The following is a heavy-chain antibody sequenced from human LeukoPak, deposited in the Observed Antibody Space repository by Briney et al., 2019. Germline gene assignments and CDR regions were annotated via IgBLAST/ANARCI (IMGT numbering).Heavy chain of an antibody. CDR2: IYYSGTT. Sequence: SETLSLICTVSGGSISSSSHYWGWVRQPPGKGLEWIGSIYYSGTTYYNPSLKSRVTISVDTSKNQFSLRLSSVTAADTAVYYCAREKGGYYYYMDVWGKGTTVTVSS. D-gene: IGHD3-16*01. CDR1: GGSISSSSHY. J-gene: IGHJ6*03. V-gene: IGHV4-39*07. CDR3: AREKGGYYYYMDV.